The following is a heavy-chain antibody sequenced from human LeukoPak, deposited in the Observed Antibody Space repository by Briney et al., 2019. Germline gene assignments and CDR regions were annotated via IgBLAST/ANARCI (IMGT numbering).Heavy chain of an antibody. CDR3: AKDIWGNYYDSSGFDY. D-gene: IGHD3-22*01. J-gene: IGHJ4*02. V-gene: IGHV3-74*01. CDR2: INSDGSST. CDR1: GFTFSSYW. Sequence: GGSLRLSCAASGFTFSSYWMHWVRQAPGKGLVWVSRINSDGSSTSYADSVKGRFTISRDNAKNSLYLQMNSLRAEDTALYYCAKDIWGNYYDSSGFDYWGQGTLVTVSS.